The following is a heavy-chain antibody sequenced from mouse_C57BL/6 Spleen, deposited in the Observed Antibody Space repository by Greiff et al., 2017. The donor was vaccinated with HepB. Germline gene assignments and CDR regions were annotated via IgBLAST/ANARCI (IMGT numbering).Heavy chain of an antibody. D-gene: IGHD1-1*01. CDR3: ARSITTVVAMDYYAMDY. CDR2: IDPANGNT. Sequence: DVKLVESVAELVRPGASVKLSCTASGFNIKNTYMHWVKQRPEQGLEWIGRIDPANGNTKYAPKFQGKATITADTSSNTAYLQLSSLTSEDTAIYYCARSITTVVAMDYYAMDYWGQGTSVTVSA. V-gene: IGHV14-3*01. CDR1: GFNIKNTY. J-gene: IGHJ4*01.